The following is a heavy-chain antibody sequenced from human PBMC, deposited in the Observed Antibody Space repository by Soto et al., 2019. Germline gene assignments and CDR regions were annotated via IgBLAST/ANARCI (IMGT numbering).Heavy chain of an antibody. J-gene: IGHJ6*03. CDR1: GFTFSGSA. Sequence: LGGSLRLSCAASGFTFSGSAMHWVRQASGKGLEWVGRIRSKPNNYATAYGASVKGRFTISRDDSKNTAYLQMNSLNTEDTAVYYCSRQASDYWSGKPQYYMDVWGKGTTVTVSS. V-gene: IGHV3-73*01. D-gene: IGHD3-3*01. CDR3: SRQASDYWSGKPQYYMDV. CDR2: IRSKPNNYAT.